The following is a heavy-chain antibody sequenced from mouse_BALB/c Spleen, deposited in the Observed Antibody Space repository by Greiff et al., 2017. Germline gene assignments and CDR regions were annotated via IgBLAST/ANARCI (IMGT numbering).Heavy chain of an antibody. D-gene: IGHD1-1*01. Sequence: EVKLVESGGGLVQPGGSLRLSCATSGFTFTDYYMSWVRQPPGKALEWLGFIRNKANGYTTEYSASVKGRFTISRDNSQSILYLQMNTLRAEDSATYYCARRYGSSYYAMDYWGQGTSVTVSS. CDR1: GFTFTDYY. V-gene: IGHV7-3*02. CDR3: ARRYGSSYYAMDY. J-gene: IGHJ4*01. CDR2: IRNKANGYTT.